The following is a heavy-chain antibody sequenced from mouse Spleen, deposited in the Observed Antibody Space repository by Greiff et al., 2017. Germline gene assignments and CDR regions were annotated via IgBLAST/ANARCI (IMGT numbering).Heavy chain of an antibody. V-gene: IGHV1-69*01. CDR2: IDPSDSYT. J-gene: IGHJ1*03. D-gene: IGHD1-1*01. CDR3: ARGNTTVANWYFDV. Sequence: QVQLQQSGAELVMPGASVKLSCKASGYTFTSYWMHWVKQRPGQGLEWIGEIDPSDSYTNYNQKFKGKATLTVDKSSSTAYMQLSSLTSEDSAVYYCARGNTTVANWYFDVWGTGTTVTVSS. CDR1: GYTFTSYW.